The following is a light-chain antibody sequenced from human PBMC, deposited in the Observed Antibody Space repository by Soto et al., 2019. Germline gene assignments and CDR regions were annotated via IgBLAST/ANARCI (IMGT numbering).Light chain of an antibody. CDR1: SSDVGGFNY. V-gene: IGLV2-14*01. Sequence: LSQPASVSGSPGQSITISCTATSSDVGGFNYVSWVQQHPGKAPKLMIYEVSNRPSGVSNRFSGSKSGNTASLTISGLQAEDEADYYCSSYTSISTYVFGTGTKVTVL. CDR2: EVS. J-gene: IGLJ1*01. CDR3: SSYTSISTYV.